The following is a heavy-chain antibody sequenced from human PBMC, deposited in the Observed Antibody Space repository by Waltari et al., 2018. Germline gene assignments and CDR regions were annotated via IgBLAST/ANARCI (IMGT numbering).Heavy chain of an antibody. CDR1: EYTFTSSY. V-gene: IGHV1-46*01. CDR2: INPSGGST. CDR3: ALDTGALWMDV. D-gene: IGHD2-21*01. J-gene: IGHJ6*02. Sequence: QVQLVQSGAEVKKPGASVKISCKTSEYTFTSSYLHWVRQAPGKGLEWMGIINPSGGSTIYAQKFQGRVTMTRDTSTSTVYMELSSLRSEDTAVYYCALDTGALWMDVWGQGTTVTVSS.